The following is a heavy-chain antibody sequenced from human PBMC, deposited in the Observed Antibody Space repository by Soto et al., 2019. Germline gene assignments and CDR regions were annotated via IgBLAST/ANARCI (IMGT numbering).Heavy chain of an antibody. V-gene: IGHV3-23*01. CDR1: GFPFSSYA. D-gene: IGHD2-2*01. J-gene: IGHJ4*02. CDR2: ISGSGGST. CDR3: AKDGIGYCISTSCYSVDY. Sequence: PGGSLSLSCAASGFPFSSYAMSWVRQAPGKGLECVSAISGSGGSTYYADSVKGRFTISRDNSKNTLYLQMNSLRAEDTAVYYCAKDGIGYCISTSCYSVDYWGQGTLVTVSS.